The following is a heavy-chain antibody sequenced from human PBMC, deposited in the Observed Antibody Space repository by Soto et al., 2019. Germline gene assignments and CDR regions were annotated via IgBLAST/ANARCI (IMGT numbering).Heavy chain of an antibody. CDR1: GFTFSTYS. J-gene: IGHJ4*02. V-gene: IGHV3-21*01. CDR3: ARFSNSPDY. Sequence: PGGSLRLSCAASGFTFSTYSMNWVRQAPGKGLEWVSSISSSSDYINYADSMKGRFTISRDNAKNSLYLQMNSLRVEDTAVYYCARFSNSPDYWGQGTLVTVSS. D-gene: IGHD3-3*02. CDR2: ISSSSDYI.